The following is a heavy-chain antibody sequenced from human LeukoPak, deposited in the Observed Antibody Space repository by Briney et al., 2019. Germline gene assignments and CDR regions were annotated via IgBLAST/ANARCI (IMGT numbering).Heavy chain of an antibody. Sequence: SVKVSCKSSGGTFSIYAISWVRQDPGQGLEGMGGIIPIFGPANYAQKFQGRVTNTADESTSTAHVALRSLRSEDRAVYFCARGPGAEDYEYVWGSYLHYFDYWGQVTLVTVSS. CDR3: ARGPGAEDYEYVWGSYLHYFDY. V-gene: IGHV1-69*13. D-gene: IGHD3-16*02. J-gene: IGHJ4*02. CDR2: IIPIFGPA. CDR1: GGTFSIYA.